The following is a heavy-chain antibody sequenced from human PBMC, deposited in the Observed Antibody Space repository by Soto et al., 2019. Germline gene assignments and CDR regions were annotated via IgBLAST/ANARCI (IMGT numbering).Heavy chain of an antibody. CDR3: ARGWLGDNWFDP. Sequence: QVQLQQWGAGLLKPSETLSLTCAVYGGSFSGYYWSWIRQPPGKGLEWIGEINHSGSTNYNPSLKSRXXIXVXMSKNQFSLKLSSVTAADTAVYYCARGWLGDNWFDPWGQGTLVTVSS. D-gene: IGHD6-19*01. CDR1: GGSFSGYY. CDR2: INHSGST. J-gene: IGHJ5*02. V-gene: IGHV4-34*01.